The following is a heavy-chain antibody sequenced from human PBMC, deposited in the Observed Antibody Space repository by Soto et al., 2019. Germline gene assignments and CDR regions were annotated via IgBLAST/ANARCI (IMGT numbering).Heavy chain of an antibody. D-gene: IGHD1-26*01. J-gene: IGHJ5*02. CDR2: INHSGST. CDR3: ASQGLVLATTWFDP. CDR1: GGSFSGYY. Sequence: SETLAHTCAVYGGSFSGYYWSWIRQPPGKGLEWIGEINHSGSTNYNPSLKSRVTISVDTSKNQFSLKLSSVTAADTAVYYCASQGLVLATTWFDPWGQGTLVTVSS. V-gene: IGHV4-34*01.